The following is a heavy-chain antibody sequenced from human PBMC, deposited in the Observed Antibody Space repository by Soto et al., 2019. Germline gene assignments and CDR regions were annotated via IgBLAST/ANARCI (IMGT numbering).Heavy chain of an antibody. CDR1: GYTFTSYG. CDR3: ARDLAPTAVGFDY. D-gene: IGHD6-19*01. V-gene: IGHV1-18*01. CDR2: ISAYNGNT. Sequence: ASVKVSCKASGYTFTSYGISWVRQAPGQGLEWMGWISAYNGNTNYAQKLQGRVNKTTDTSTSTTYIELRSLKSDDTAVYYCARDLAPTAVGFDYWGQGTLVTV. J-gene: IGHJ4*02.